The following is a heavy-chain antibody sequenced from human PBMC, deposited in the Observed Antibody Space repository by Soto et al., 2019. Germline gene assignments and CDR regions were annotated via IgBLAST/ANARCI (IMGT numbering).Heavy chain of an antibody. Sequence: ASETLSLTCTVSGGSISSSSYYWGWIRQPPGKGLEWIGSIYYSGSTYYNPSLKSRVTISVDTSKNQFSLKLSSVTAADTAVYYCARHDLPELDSGYDLWGQGTLVTVSS. CDR2: IYYSGST. CDR1: GGSISSSSYY. J-gene: IGHJ4*02. V-gene: IGHV4-39*01. D-gene: IGHD5-12*01. CDR3: ARHDLPELDSGYDL.